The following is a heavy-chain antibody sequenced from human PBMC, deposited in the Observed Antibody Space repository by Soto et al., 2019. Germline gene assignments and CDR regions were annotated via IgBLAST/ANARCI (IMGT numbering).Heavy chain of an antibody. CDR3: ARNPIVMRYYFDY. V-gene: IGHV3-11*01. CDR1: GFTFSDYY. J-gene: IGHJ4*02. CDR2: ISSSGSTI. Sequence: GGSLRLSCAASGFTFSDYYMSWIRQAPGKGLEWVSYISSSGSTIYYADSVKGRFTISRDNAKNSLYLQMNSLRAEDTAVYYYARNPIVMRYYFDYWGQGTLVTVSS. D-gene: IGHD3-16*02.